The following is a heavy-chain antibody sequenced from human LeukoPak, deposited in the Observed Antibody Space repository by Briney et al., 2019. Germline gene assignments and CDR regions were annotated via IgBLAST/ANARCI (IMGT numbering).Heavy chain of an antibody. CDR1: GDSITNNNW. CDR2: IHHSGST. V-gene: IGHV4-4*02. J-gene: IGHJ3*02. Sequence: SGTLSLTCVVSGDSITNNNWWSWVRQPPGEGLEWVGEIHHSGSTNFNPSLASRVTRSIDTSKNQFSLELTSVTAADTAVYHCARHKYSSGWPPEGAFDIWGQGTMVTVSS. CDR3: ARHKYSSGWPPEGAFDI. D-gene: IGHD6-19*01.